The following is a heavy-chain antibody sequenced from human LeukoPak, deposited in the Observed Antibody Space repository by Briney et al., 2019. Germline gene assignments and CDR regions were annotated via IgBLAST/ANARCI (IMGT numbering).Heavy chain of an antibody. V-gene: IGHV3-21*01. CDR3: ARDRDFYSAFDI. D-gene: IGHD2-21*02. CDR2: ISSSSSYI. CDR1: GFTFSSYS. J-gene: IGHJ3*02. Sequence: GGSLRLSCAASGFTFSSYSMNWVRQAPGKGLEWVSSISSSSSYIYYADSVKGRFTISRDNAKNSLYLQMNSLRAEDTAVYYCARDRDFYSAFDIWGQGTMVTVSP.